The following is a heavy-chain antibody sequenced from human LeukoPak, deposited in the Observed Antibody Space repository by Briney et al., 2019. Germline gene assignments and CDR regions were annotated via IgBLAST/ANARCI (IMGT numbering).Heavy chain of an antibody. CDR2: IDPSDSYT. CDR1: GYSFTSYW. J-gene: IGHJ5*02. Sequence: GESLKISCKGSGYSFTSYWISWVRQMPGKGLEWMGRIDPSDSYTNYSPFFQGHVTISADKSISTAYLQWSSLKASDTAMYYCARLITFGGVIVIGWFDPWGQGTLVTVSS. V-gene: IGHV5-10-1*01. D-gene: IGHD3-16*02. CDR3: ARLITFGGVIVIGWFDP.